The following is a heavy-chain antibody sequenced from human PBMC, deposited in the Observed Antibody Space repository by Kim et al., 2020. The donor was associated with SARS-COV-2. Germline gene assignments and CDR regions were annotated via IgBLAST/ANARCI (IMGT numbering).Heavy chain of an antibody. J-gene: IGHJ4*02. CDR1: GFNFNSYT. CDR2: ISRSSTYI. D-gene: IGHD7-27*01. V-gene: IGHV3-21*06. CDR3: ARDMNVSYWGLDY. Sequence: GGSLRLSCVASGFNFNSYTMNWVRQAPGKGLEWVSSISRSSTYIYYADSVRGRFTISRDNSKNLLSLQMDSLGVEDTALYYCARDMNVSYWGLDYWGQGT.